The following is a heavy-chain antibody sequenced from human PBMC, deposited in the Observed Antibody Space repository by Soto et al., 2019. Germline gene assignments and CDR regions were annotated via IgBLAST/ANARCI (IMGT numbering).Heavy chain of an antibody. CDR2: IIPIFGTA. Sequence: QVQRVQSGAEVRKPGSSVRVSCKASGGSCTRHTISWVRQAPGHGLEWMGGIIPIFGTANHAQKFQGRVTIIADESTSTVYMELSRRRSDDTAIYYCARGWGYDSTDYYYAYWGQGPLVSVPS. V-gene: IGHV1-69*01. J-gene: IGHJ4*02. CDR1: GGSCTRHT. D-gene: IGHD3-22*01. CDR3: ARGWGYDSTDYYYAY.